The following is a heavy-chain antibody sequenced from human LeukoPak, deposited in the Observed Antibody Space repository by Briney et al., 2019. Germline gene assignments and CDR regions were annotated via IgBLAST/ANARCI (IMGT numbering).Heavy chain of an antibody. J-gene: IGHJ6*03. Sequence: ASVKVSCKASGGTFSSYAISWVRQAPGQGLEWMGRIIPILGIANYAQKFQGRVTITADKSTGTAYMELSSLRSEDTAVYYCAGGSHESGWRAIQLHHHMDVWGKGTTVTVSS. V-gene: IGHV1-69*04. CDR3: AGGSHESGWRAIQLHHHMDV. CDR2: IIPILGIA. CDR1: GGTFSSYA. D-gene: IGHD1-7*01.